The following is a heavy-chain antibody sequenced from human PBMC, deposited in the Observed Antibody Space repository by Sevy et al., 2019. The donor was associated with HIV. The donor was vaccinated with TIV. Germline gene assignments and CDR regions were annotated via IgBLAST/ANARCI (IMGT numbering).Heavy chain of an antibody. CDR3: ARESIGAVGDFDY. CDR1: GGSINNYF. D-gene: IGHD6-13*01. V-gene: IGHV4-59*01. J-gene: IGHJ4*02. CDR2: IYYSGST. Sequence: SETLSLTCTVSGGSINNYFWSWIRQPPGKGLEWIGYIYYSGSTNYNPSLKSRVTISVDTSKNQFSLKLSSVTAADTAVYYCARESIGAVGDFDYWGQRSMVTVSS.